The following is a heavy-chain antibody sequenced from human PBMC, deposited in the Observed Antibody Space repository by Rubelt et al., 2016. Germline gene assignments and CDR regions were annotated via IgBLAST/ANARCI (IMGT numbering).Heavy chain of an antibody. Sequence: QVQLMQSGAEVKKPGASVRVSCKASGYTFINYGINWVRQAPGQGLEWMGWISAYNGNTNYAQNFQGRVTMATDTSTITAYMELRSLKSDDTAMYYCARGQKWLGDELDYWGQGTLVTVSS. J-gene: IGHJ4*02. V-gene: IGHV1-18*01. CDR3: ARGQKWLGDELDY. CDR1: GYTFINYG. CDR2: ISAYNGNT. D-gene: IGHD6-19*01.